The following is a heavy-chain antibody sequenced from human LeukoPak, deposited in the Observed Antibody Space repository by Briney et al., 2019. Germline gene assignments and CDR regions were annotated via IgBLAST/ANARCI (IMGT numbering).Heavy chain of an antibody. V-gene: IGHV3-7*01. CDR2: IKQDGSEK. D-gene: IGHD5-24*01. CDR1: GFTFSSYW. Sequence: PGGSLRLSCAASGFTFSSYWMSWVRQAPGKGLEWVANIKQDGSEKYYVDSVKGRFTISRDNAKNSLYLQMNSLRAEDTAVYYCAREDGDGYNFGAFDIWGQGTMVTVSS. J-gene: IGHJ3*02. CDR3: AREDGDGYNFGAFDI.